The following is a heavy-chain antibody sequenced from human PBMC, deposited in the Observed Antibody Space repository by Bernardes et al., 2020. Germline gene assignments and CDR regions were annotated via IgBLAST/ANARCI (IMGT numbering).Heavy chain of an antibody. CDR3: ARGIGILPAAFAYDI. V-gene: IGHV3-53*01. J-gene: IGHJ3*02. Sequence: GGSLRLSCALSGFSLSRADMTWVRQAPGQGLEWVSVSRNYGSDFYSDSAKGRFAMSRDDSKNTLYLQMTSLRAEDTAVYYCARGIGILPAAFAYDIWGQGTMVTVSS. CDR2: SRNYGSD. CDR1: GFSLSRAD. D-gene: IGHD2-2*01.